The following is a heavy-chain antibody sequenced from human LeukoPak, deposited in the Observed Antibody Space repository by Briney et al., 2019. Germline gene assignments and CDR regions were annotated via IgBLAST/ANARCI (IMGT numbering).Heavy chain of an antibody. CDR1: VYSFTHHN. V-gene: IGHV1-2*02. J-gene: IGHJ4*02. CDR2: IKPNNGDT. D-gene: IGHD4-17*01. Sequence: ASVKVSCKASVYSFTHHNVHWVRQAPGRALEWMGWIKPNNGDTKFSQKFQDRVTLTSDTSIDTAYMEMSGLTSDDTTIYYCARVLSAVTSTFDYWGQGTLVTVSS. CDR3: ARVLSAVTSTFDY.